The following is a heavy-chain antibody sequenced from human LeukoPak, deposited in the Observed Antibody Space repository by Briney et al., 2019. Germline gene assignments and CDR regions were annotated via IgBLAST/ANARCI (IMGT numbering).Heavy chain of an antibody. CDR1: GYTFSSDT. J-gene: IGHJ4*02. D-gene: IGHD5-18*01. CDR3: GRDPRLGIRGYTYGYIEY. CDR2: INTNTGNP. Sequence: GASVKVSCKTSGYTFSSDTITWVRQARGQGLQKMGWINTNTGNPTYAQGFTGRYVFSLDTSVSTAYLQISGLTADDTAVYFCGRDPRLGIRGYTYGYIEYWGQGTLVTVSS. V-gene: IGHV7-4-1*02.